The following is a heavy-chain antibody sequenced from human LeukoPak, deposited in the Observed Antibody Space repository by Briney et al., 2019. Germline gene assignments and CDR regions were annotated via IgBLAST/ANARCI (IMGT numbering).Heavy chain of an antibody. D-gene: IGHD1-7*01. CDR2: IYTSGSN. CDR1: GGSISSGSYY. Sequence: PSETLSLTCTVSGGSISSGSYYWSWIRQPAGKGLEWIGHIYTSGSNNYNPSLKSRVTISVDTSKSQFSLKLSSVTAADTAVYYCARAIYNWNYMRYWGQGTLVTVSS. V-gene: IGHV4-61*09. CDR3: ARAIYNWNYMRY. J-gene: IGHJ4*02.